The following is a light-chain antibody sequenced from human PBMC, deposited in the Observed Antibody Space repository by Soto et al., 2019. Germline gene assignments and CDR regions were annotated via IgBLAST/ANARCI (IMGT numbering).Light chain of an antibody. CDR1: QIISNY. J-gene: IGKJ2*02. CDR2: AAS. Sequence: DIQMTQSPAALSASVVDRVTITCLASQIISNYLNWYQQKPGKAAKLLIYAASTLQSGVPSGFSGSESATEFTLTISNPQPDDFATYNCQEYNSYPCTCGQGTKVDNK. CDR3: QEYNSYPCT. V-gene: IGKV1-17*02.